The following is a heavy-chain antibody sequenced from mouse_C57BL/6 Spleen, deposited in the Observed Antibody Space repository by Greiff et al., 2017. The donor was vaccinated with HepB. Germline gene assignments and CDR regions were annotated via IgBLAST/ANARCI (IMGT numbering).Heavy chain of an antibody. J-gene: IGHJ2*01. CDR1: GYAFRSYW. Sequence: QLQQSGAELVKPGASVKISCKASGYAFRSYWMNWVKQRPGKGREWIGQIYPGDGDTNYNGKFKGKATLTADKSSSTAYMQLSSLTSEDSAVYFCARVTTVVFDYWGQGTTLTVSS. V-gene: IGHV1-80*01. CDR3: ARVTTVVFDY. CDR2: IYPGDGDT. D-gene: IGHD1-1*01.